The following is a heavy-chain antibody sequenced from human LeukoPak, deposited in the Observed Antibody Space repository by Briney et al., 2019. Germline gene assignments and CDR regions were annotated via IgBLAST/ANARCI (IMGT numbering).Heavy chain of an antibody. D-gene: IGHD1-26*01. CDR2: ISNNGGYT. CDR3: ARDHDKKWELDY. J-gene: IGHJ4*02. V-gene: IGHV3-23*01. Sequence: GGSLRLSCAASGFTFSSSAMSWVRQAPGKGLEWVSAISNNGGYTYYADSVQGRFTISRDNSKSTLCLQMNSLRAEDTAVYYCARDHDKKWELDYWGQGTLVTVSS. CDR1: GFTFSSSA.